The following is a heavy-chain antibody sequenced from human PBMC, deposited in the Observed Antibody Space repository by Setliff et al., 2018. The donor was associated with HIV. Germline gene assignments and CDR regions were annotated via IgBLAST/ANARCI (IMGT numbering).Heavy chain of an antibody. V-gene: IGHV4-34*01. J-gene: IGHJ4*02. CDR3: ARGSYRGSGFFVRYFDF. Sequence: ETLSLTCAVYGGSFTSYYWTWIRQAPGKDLEWIGEINHNGGTNYNPSLKSRVTISVDRSKNQFFLRLTSVTAADTAVYYCARGSYRGSGFFVRYFDFWGQGSLVTVSS. CDR1: GGSFTSYY. D-gene: IGHD3-3*01. CDR2: INHNGGT.